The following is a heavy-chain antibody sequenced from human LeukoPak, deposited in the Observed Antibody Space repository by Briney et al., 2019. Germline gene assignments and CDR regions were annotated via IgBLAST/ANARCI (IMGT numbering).Heavy chain of an antibody. CDR3: AGDYGEYYYGMDV. J-gene: IGHJ6*02. Sequence: PGGSLRLSCAASGFTFSNYWMSWVRQAPGKGLEWVANIKQDGSEKYYVDSVKGRFTISRDNAKNSLYLQMNSLRVEDTAVYYCAGDYGEYYYGMDVWGQGTTVTVSS. CDR1: GFTFSNYW. V-gene: IGHV3-7*01. CDR2: IKQDGSEK. D-gene: IGHD4-17*01.